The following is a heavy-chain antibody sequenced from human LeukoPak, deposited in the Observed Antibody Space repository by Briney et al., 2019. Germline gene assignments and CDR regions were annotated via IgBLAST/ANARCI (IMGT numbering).Heavy chain of an antibody. CDR2: IIPILGIA. CDR1: GGTFSSYA. CDR3: ARDPGIAAAGTIFDY. Sequence: GASVKVSCKASGGTFSSYAISWVRQAPGQGLEWMGRIIPILGIANYAQKFQGRVTITADKSTSTAYMELSSLRSEDTAVYYCARDPGIAAAGTIFDYWGQGTLVTVSS. D-gene: IGHD6-13*01. V-gene: IGHV1-69*04. J-gene: IGHJ4*02.